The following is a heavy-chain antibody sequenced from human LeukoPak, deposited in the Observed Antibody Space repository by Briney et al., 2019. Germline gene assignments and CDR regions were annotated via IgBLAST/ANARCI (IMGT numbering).Heavy chain of an antibody. Sequence: SETLSLTCTVSGGSISSGGYYWSWIRQHPGKGLEWIGYIYYSGSTYYNPSLKSRVTISVDTSKNQFSLKLSSVTAADTAVYYCARDRGYSYGPYYFDYWGQGTLVTVSS. V-gene: IGHV4-31*03. J-gene: IGHJ4*02. CDR3: ARDRGYSYGPYYFDY. CDR1: GGSISSGGYY. CDR2: IYYSGST. D-gene: IGHD5-18*01.